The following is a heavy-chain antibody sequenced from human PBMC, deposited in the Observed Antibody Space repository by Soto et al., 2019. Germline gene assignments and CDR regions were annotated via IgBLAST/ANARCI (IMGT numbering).Heavy chain of an antibody. Sequence: GGSLRLSCAASGFTFSSYSMNWVRQAPGKGLEWVSSISSSSSYIYYADSVKGRFTISRDNAKNSLYLQMNSLRAEDTAVYYCAREKSGWPIAAARGLFDYWGQGTLVTVSS. J-gene: IGHJ4*02. V-gene: IGHV3-21*01. CDR3: AREKSGWPIAAARGLFDY. D-gene: IGHD6-13*01. CDR1: GFTFSSYS. CDR2: ISSSSSYI.